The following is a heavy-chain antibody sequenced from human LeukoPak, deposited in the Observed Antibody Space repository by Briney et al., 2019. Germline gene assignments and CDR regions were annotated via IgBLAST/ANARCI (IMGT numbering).Heavy chain of an antibody. CDR3: ARSPKDFLEWLFSLRDYYGMDV. CDR1: GGTFSSYA. J-gene: IGHJ6*02. CDR2: IIPILGIA. D-gene: IGHD3-3*01. V-gene: IGHV1-69*04. Sequence: ASVKVSCKASGGTFSSYAISWVRQAPGQGLEWMGRIIPILGIANYAQKLQGRVTMTTDTSTSTAYMELRSLRSDDTAVYYCARSPKDFLEWLFSLRDYYGMDVWGQGTTVTVSS.